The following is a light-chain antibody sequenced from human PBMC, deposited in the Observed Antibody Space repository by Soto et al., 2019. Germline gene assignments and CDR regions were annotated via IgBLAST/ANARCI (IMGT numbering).Light chain of an antibody. CDR2: DVT. CDR3: TSYTSIIAVV. CDR1: SNDIGAYNY. V-gene: IGLV2-14*03. Sequence: QSALTQPASVSGSPGHSITISCTGTSNDIGAYNYVSWYQQHPGKAPKLLIYDVTNRPSGVSDRFSGSKSGRTASLTISGLQPDDEADYYCTSYTSIIAVVFGGGTKLTVL. J-gene: IGLJ2*01.